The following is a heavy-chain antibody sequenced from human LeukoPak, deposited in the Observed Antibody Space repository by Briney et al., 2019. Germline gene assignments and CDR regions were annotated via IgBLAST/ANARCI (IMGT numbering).Heavy chain of an antibody. J-gene: IGHJ4*02. CDR2: IYYGGST. V-gene: IGHV4-59*01. CDR3: ARVLSDYYYGSGSYVDY. D-gene: IGHD3-10*01. Sequence: PSETLSLTCTVSGGSISSYYWSWIRQPPGRGLEWIAYIYYGGSTKYNPSLKSRVTISVDTSKNQLYLKLSSVTAADTAVYYCARVLSDYYYGSGSYVDYWGQGTLVTVSS. CDR1: GGSISSYY.